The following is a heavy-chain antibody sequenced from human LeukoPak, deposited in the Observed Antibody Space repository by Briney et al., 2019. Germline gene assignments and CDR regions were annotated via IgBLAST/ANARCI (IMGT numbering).Heavy chain of an antibody. Sequence: TGGSLRLSCAASGFTFSSYGMHWVRQAPGKGLEWVSVIWYDGSNKYYADSVKGRFTISRDNSKNTLYLQMNSLRAEDTAVYYCARVGWLRRQYYFDYWGQGTLVTVSS. V-gene: IGHV3-33*01. CDR2: IWYDGSNK. J-gene: IGHJ4*02. CDR3: ARVGWLRRQYYFDY. CDR1: GFTFSSYG. D-gene: IGHD5-12*01.